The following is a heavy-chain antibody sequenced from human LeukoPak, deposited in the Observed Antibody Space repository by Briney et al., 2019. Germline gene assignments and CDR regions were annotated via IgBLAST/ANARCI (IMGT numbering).Heavy chain of an antibody. D-gene: IGHD1-26*01. CDR2: IKQDGSEK. Sequence: GGSLRLSCAASGFTFSSYSMNWVRQAPGKGLEWVANIKQDGSEKYYVDSVKGRFTISRDNAKNSLYLQMNSLRAEDTAVYYCARRREPFDYWGQGTLVTVSS. CDR3: ARRREPFDY. CDR1: GFTFSSYS. J-gene: IGHJ4*02. V-gene: IGHV3-7*01.